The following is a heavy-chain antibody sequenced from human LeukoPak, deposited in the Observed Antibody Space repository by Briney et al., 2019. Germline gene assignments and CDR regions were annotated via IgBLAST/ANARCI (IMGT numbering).Heavy chain of an antibody. Sequence: SETLSLTCTVSGGSISSSSYYWGWIRQPPGKGLEWIGSIYYSGSTYYNPSLKSRVTISVDTSKNQLSLKLSSVTAADTAVYYCARHRIAAATYWGQGTLVTVSS. D-gene: IGHD6-13*01. CDR1: GGSISSSSYY. J-gene: IGHJ4*02. CDR2: IYYSGST. V-gene: IGHV4-39*01. CDR3: ARHRIAAATY.